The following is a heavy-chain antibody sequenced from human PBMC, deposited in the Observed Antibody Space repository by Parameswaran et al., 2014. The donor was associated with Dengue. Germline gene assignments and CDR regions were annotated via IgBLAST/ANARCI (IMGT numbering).Heavy chain of an antibody. V-gene: IGHV1-18*01. J-gene: IGHJ3*02. CDR3: ARDPNRYSYGNDAFDI. Sequence: WVRQAPGQGLEWMGWISAYNGNTNYAQKLQGRVTMTTDTSTSTAYMELRSLRSDDTAVYYCARDPNRYSYGNDAFDIWGQGTMVTVSS. CDR2: ISAYNGNT. D-gene: IGHD5-18*01.